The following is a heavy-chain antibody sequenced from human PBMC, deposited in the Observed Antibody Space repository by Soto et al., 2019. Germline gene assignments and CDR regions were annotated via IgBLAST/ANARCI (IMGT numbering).Heavy chain of an antibody. CDR2: IDGSGDKT. CDR3: VKLLSTSPVVKSRTHS. Sequence: EVQLLESGGGFVQPGGSLRLSCAASGFSFSTYAMSWVRQAPGKAPEWVSDIDGSGDKTYYVDSVTGRFTISRDNSKNTVYLQMISPRAEDTALYYCVKLLSTSPVVKSRTHSWGQGALVTVSS. V-gene: IGHV3-23*01. CDR1: GFSFSTYA. D-gene: IGHD2-2*01. J-gene: IGHJ4*02.